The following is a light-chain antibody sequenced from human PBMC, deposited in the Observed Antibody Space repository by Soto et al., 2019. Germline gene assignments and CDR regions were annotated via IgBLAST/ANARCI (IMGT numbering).Light chain of an antibody. J-gene: IGKJ1*01. CDR2: SAS. Sequence: EIVMTQSPATLSVSPWERAALSCRASQSVGSDLAWFQQKPGQSPRLLIYSASARATGIPGRFSGSGSGTEFTLPLSRLEPEDYAVYYCQQYGSSGTFGQGTKVDI. V-gene: IGKV3-15*01. CDR1: QSVGSD. CDR3: QQYGSSGT.